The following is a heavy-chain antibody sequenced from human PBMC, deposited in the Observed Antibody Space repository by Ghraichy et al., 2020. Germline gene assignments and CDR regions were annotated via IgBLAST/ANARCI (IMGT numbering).Heavy chain of an antibody. CDR1: GFTFSSYA. V-gene: IGHV3-30*04. CDR3: ARADIVVVPAARPYYYYGMDV. CDR2: ISYDGSNK. J-gene: IGHJ6*02. Sequence: GGSLRLSCAASGFTFSSYAMHWVRQAPGKGLEWVAVISYDGSNKYYADSVKGRFTISRDNFKNTLYLQMNSLRAEVTAVYYCARADIVVVPAARPYYYYGMDVWGQGTTVTVSS. D-gene: IGHD2-2*01.